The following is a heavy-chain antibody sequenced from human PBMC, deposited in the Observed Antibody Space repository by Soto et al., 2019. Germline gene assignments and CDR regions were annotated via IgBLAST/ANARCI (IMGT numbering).Heavy chain of an antibody. CDR3: ARGSLYYDFWSGYYPIDY. D-gene: IGHD3-3*01. Sequence: GGSLRLSCAASGFTFSSYAMSWVRQAPGKGLEWVSAISGSGGSTYYADSVKGRFTISRDNAKNTLFLQMDSLRAEDTAVYYCARGSLYYDFWSGYYPIDYWGQGTLVTVSS. V-gene: IGHV3-23*01. CDR1: GFTFSSYA. J-gene: IGHJ4*02. CDR2: ISGSGGST.